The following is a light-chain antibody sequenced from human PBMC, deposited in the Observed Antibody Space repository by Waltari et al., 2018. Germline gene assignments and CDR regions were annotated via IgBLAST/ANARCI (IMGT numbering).Light chain of an antibody. CDR2: DAS. Sequence: EIVLTQAPTTLSLSPGESATLSCRASQSVDNYLAWYQQKPGQAPSLLIFDASNRATGIPARFSGRGSGTDFTLTISSLEPEDFAVYYCQQRSDWPTFGGGTKVEIK. V-gene: IGKV3-11*01. CDR3: QQRSDWPT. J-gene: IGKJ4*01. CDR1: QSVDNY.